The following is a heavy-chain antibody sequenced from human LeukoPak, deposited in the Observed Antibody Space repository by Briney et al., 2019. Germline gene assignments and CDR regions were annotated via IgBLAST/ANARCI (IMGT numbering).Heavy chain of an antibody. CDR3: ARDIKTVGYSNPPHYYYYYMDV. Sequence: SETLSLTCTVSGGSISSYYWSWIRQPAGKGLEWIGRIYTSGSTNYNPSLKSRVTMSVDTSKNQFSLKLSSVTAADTAVYYCARDIKTVGYSNPPHYYYYYMDVWGKGTTVTVSS. J-gene: IGHJ6*03. CDR1: GGSISSYY. V-gene: IGHV4-4*07. CDR2: IYTSGST. D-gene: IGHD4-11*01.